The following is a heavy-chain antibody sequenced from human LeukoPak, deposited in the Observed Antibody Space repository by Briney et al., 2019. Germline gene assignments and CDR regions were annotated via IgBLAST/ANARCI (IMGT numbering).Heavy chain of an antibody. D-gene: IGHD5-12*01. J-gene: IGHJ4*02. Sequence: GGSLRLSCAASRFTFGSYGMTWVRQAPGKGLEWVSSISGHGGNSYYADSVKGRFTISRDNSKNTLYLQMNSLRAEDTAIYYCAKDRRLPWDYFDSWGQGTLVTVSS. CDR2: ISGHGGNS. CDR1: RFTFGSYG. CDR3: AKDRRLPWDYFDS. V-gene: IGHV3-23*01.